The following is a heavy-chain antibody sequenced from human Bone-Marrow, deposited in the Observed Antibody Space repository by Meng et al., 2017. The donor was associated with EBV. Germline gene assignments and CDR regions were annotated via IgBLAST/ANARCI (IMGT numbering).Heavy chain of an antibody. CDR2: IYHSGST. J-gene: IGHJ1*01. CDR1: GVSISRTYW. Sequence: VRRQGEGPGVVKPSGTRSRTCAVAGVSISRTYWWSWVRQPPGRGLEWLGQIYHSGSTHSPPPLKCLVILSVANSKNPFSLRLTSVTAADTAVYYCARAYSYGSRDLPGHWGLGTLVTVSS. V-gene: IGHV4-4*02. CDR3: ARAYSYGSRDLPGH. D-gene: IGHD3-10*01.